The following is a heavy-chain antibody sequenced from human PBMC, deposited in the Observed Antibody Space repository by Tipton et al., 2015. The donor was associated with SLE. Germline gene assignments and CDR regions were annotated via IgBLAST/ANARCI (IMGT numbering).Heavy chain of an antibody. V-gene: IGHV1-8*01. CDR1: GYTFTSYD. J-gene: IGHJ6*02. CDR2: MNPNSGNT. D-gene: IGHD6-13*01. CDR3: ARGRIAAAGKNGMDV. Sequence: QLVQSGPEGKKPGASVKVSCKASGYTFTSYDINWERQATGQGLEWMGWMNPNSGNTGYAQKFQGRVTMTRNTSISTAYMELSSLRSEDTAVYYCARGRIAAAGKNGMDVWGQGTTVTVSS.